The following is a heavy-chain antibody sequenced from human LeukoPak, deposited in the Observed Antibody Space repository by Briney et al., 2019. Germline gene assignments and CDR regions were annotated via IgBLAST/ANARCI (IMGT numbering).Heavy chain of an antibody. D-gene: IGHD6-19*01. CDR1: GFSLSTSGMC. V-gene: IGHV2-70*01. CDR2: IDWDDDK. CDR3: ARIPGYSSGWPEYYYYYGMDV. J-gene: IGHJ6*02. Sequence: SGPALVKPTQTLTLTCTFSGFSLSTSGMCVSWIRQPPGKALEWLALIDWDDDKYYSTSLKTRLTISKDTSKNQVVLTMINMDPVDTATYYCARIPGYSSGWPEYYYYYGMDVWGQGTTVTVSS.